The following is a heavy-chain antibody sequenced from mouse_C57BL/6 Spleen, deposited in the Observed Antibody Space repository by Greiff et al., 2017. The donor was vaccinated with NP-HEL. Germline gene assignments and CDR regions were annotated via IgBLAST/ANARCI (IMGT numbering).Heavy chain of an antibody. CDR3: ARDPGYWHFDV. V-gene: IGHV5-17*01. CDR1: GFTFSDYG. J-gene: IGHJ1*03. CDR2: ISSGSSTI. Sequence: EVKLVESGGGLVKPGGSLKLSCAASGFTFSDYGMHWVRQAPEKGLEWVAYISSGSSTIYYADTVKGRFTISRDNAKNTLFLQMTSLRSEDTAMYYCARDPGYWHFDVWGTGTTVTVSS.